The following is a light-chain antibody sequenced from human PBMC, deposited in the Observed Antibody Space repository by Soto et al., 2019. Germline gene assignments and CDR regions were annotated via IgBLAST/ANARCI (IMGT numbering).Light chain of an antibody. CDR1: QGISNY. CDR3: QKYNSARVT. Sequence: DIQMTQSPSSLTASVGDRVTITCRASQGISNYVAWYQQKPGKLPNLLIYAASTLQSGVPSRFSGSGSGTDFTLTISSLQPEDVATYYCQKYNSARVTFGGGTKVEIK. V-gene: IGKV1-27*01. CDR2: AAS. J-gene: IGKJ4*01.